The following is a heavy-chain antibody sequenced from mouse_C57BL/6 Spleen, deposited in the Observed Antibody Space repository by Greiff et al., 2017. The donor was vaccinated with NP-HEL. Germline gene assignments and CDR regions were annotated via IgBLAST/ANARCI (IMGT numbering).Heavy chain of an antibody. Sequence: EVKLLESGPGLVKPSQSLSLTCSVTGYSITSGYYWNWIRQFPGNKLEWMGYISYDGSNNYNPSLKNRISITRDTSKNQFFLKLNSVTTEDTATYYWARAYGSSFYFDYWGQGTTLTVSS. J-gene: IGHJ2*01. CDR3: ARAYGSSFYFDY. CDR1: GYSITSGYY. CDR2: ISYDGSN. V-gene: IGHV3-6*01. D-gene: IGHD1-1*01.